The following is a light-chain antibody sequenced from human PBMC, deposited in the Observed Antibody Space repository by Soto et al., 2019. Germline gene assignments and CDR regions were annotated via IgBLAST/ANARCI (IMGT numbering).Light chain of an antibody. V-gene: IGLV2-14*01. CDR3: SSYTSSSTLVV. J-gene: IGLJ2*01. CDR2: EVS. CDR1: SSDVGGYNY. Sequence: QSALTQPASVSGSPGQSITISCTGTSSDVGGYNYVSWYQQHPGKAPKLMIYEVSNRPSGVSNRFSGSKSSNTASLTISGLQAEDKADYYCSSYTSSSTLVVFGGGTKLTVL.